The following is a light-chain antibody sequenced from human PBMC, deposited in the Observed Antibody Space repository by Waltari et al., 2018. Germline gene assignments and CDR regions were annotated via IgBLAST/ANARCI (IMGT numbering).Light chain of an antibody. V-gene: IGKV1-5*01. CDR1: QSISSW. J-gene: IGKJ1*01. Sequence: DIQMTQSPSTLSASVGDSVTITCRASQSISSWLAWYQQKPGKAPQLLIYDASSLESGVPSRFSGSGSGTEFTLTISSLQPDDFATYYCQQYNSYPGTFGQGTKVEIK. CDR3: QQYNSYPGT. CDR2: DAS.